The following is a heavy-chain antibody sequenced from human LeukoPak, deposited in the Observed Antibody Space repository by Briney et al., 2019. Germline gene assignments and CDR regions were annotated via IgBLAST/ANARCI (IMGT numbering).Heavy chain of an antibody. Sequence: ASVKVSCKASGGTFSSYAISWVRQAPGQGLEWMGRIIPILGIANYAQKFQGRVTITADKSTSTAYMGLSSLRSEDTAVYYCARRGYDSSGYYAYYFDYWGQGTLVTVSS. CDR1: GGTFSSYA. D-gene: IGHD3-22*01. V-gene: IGHV1-69*04. CDR3: ARRGYDSSGYYAYYFDY. CDR2: IIPILGIA. J-gene: IGHJ4*02.